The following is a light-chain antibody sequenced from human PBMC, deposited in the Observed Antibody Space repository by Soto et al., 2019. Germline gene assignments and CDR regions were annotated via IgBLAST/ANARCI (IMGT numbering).Light chain of an antibody. Sequence: IVLTQSPATLSLSPWERATLSCRSSVSIYNYLAWSTQKPGQAPRPLVYGASTRATGIPARFSGSGSGTEFTLTISSLQSEDFAVYYCQQYNNWPPVTFGQGTKV. CDR3: QQYNNWPPVT. CDR2: GAS. CDR1: VSIYNY. J-gene: IGKJ1*01. V-gene: IGKV3-15*01.